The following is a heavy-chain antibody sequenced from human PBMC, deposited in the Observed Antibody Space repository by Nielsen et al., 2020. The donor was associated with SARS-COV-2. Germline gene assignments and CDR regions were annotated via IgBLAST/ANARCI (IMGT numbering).Heavy chain of an antibody. V-gene: IGHV1-18*01. Sequence: ASVKVSCKASGYTFTSYGISWVRQAPGQGLEWMGWSSGYNGNTNYAQKLRGRVTMTTDTSTSTAYMDLRSLRSDDTAMYYCARHMVRGDTAMVHIFDIWGQGTMVTVSS. CDR1: GYTFTSYG. CDR2: SSGYNGNT. J-gene: IGHJ3*02. D-gene: IGHD5-18*01. CDR3: ARHMVRGDTAMVHIFDI.